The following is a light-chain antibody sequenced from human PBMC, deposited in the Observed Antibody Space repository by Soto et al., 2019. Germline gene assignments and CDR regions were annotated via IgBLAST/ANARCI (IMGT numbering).Light chain of an antibody. CDR2: AAS. CDR3: QQFNNWTVT. V-gene: IGKV1-12*01. J-gene: IGKJ3*01. Sequence: DIQMTQSPSSVSASVGDRVTMTCRASQGINSWLAWYQQKPGKAPKLLIYAASNLQSGVPSRFSGTASGTDFTLTINSLKTEDFATYYCQQFNNWTVTFGPGTKVDIK. CDR1: QGINSW.